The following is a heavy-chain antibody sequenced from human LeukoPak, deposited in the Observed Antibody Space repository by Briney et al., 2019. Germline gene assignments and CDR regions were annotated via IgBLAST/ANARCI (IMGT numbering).Heavy chain of an antibody. CDR2: IYYSGST. J-gene: IGHJ4*01. Sequence: SETLSLTCSVSGGSVSSGDYYWNWIRQPPGKGLEWVGYIYYSGSTNYNPSLKSRLSISVDRSKNQFSLKLKSVTAADTAVYYCAKKKSPLDYRGQGTLVTVSS. CDR3: AKKKSPLDY. V-gene: IGHV4-61*08. CDR1: GGSVSSGDYY.